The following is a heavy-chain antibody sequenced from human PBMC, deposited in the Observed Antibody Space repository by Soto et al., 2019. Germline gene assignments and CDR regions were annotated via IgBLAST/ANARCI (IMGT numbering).Heavy chain of an antibody. CDR3: ARGLIVWFGELSRRGGYYYDMDV. CDR1: GGSFSGYQ. Sequence: QVQLQQWGAGLLKPSETLSLTCAVYGGSFSGYQWTWIRQTPGKGLEWIGEINDTGNINYNPSLKSRVTSFIDPPKKQISLKLSSVTAADTAVYYCARGLIVWFGELSRRGGYYYDMDVWGKGTTVTASS. J-gene: IGHJ6*03. CDR2: INDTGNI. V-gene: IGHV4-34*01. D-gene: IGHD3-10*01.